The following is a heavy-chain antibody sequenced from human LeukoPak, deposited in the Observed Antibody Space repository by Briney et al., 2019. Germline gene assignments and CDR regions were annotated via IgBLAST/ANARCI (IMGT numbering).Heavy chain of an antibody. CDR3: ARGPRVLRYFDPRRGAFDI. Sequence: PSETLSLTCAVSGGSISSSNWWSWVRQPPGKGLEWIGEIYHSGSTNYNPSLKSRVTISVDKSKNQFSLKLSSVTAADTAVYYCARGPRVLRYFDPRRGAFDIWGQGTMATVSS. CDR2: IYHSGST. CDR1: GGSISSSNW. V-gene: IGHV4-4*02. D-gene: IGHD3-9*01. J-gene: IGHJ3*02.